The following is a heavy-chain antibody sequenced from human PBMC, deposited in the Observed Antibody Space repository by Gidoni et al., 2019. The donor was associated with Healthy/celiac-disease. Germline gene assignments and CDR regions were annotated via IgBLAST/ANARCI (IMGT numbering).Heavy chain of an antibody. V-gene: IGHV1-3*01. Sequence: QVQLVQSGAEVKKPGASVKVSCKASGYTFTSYAMPWVRQAPGQRLEWMGWTSAGNGNTKYSQKFQGRVTITRDTSASTAYRELSSRSSEDTAVFYCARDQGAHYDILTGTFVGWFDPWGQGTLATVSS. CDR3: ARDQGAHYDILTGTFVGWFDP. J-gene: IGHJ5*02. CDR1: GYTFTSYA. D-gene: IGHD3-9*01. CDR2: TSAGNGNT.